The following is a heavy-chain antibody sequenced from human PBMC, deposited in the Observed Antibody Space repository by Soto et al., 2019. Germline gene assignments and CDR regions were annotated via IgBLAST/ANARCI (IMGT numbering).Heavy chain of an antibody. V-gene: IGHV4-34*01. CDR2: INHSGST. CDR1: GGSFSGYY. CDR3: VRVVGYCSGGSCYSGRFDP. D-gene: IGHD2-15*01. J-gene: IGHJ5*01. Sequence: SETLSLTCAVYGGSFSGYYWSWIRQPPGKGLEWIGEINHSGSTNYNPSLKSRVTISVDTSKNQFSLKLRSVTAADTAVYYCVRVVGYCSGGSCYSGRFDPWGQGTLVTVSS.